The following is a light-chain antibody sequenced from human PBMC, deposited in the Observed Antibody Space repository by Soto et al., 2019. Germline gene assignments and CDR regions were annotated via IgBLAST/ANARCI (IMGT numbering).Light chain of an antibody. CDR1: QSVSSSY. CDR3: HQYNNWWT. J-gene: IGKJ1*01. V-gene: IGKV3-15*01. CDR2: GAS. Sequence: LTQSPGTPSWSPGERAXXXXRASQSVSSSYLAWYQQKPGRAPRLLIYGASTRASGVPARFSGSGSGTEFTLTISSLQSEDSAVYYCHQYNNWWTFGQGTKVDI.